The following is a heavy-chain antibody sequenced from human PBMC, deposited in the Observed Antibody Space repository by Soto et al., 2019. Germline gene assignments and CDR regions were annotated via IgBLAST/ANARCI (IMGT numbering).Heavy chain of an antibody. Sequence: EVQLVESGGDLVQPGGTVRLSCAASGFTFSSYWMTWVRQAPGKGLEWVANIKQDGSEKHYVESVKGRFAISRENAKNSLYLRMNSLRIEDTAVYYCARPGGYTYGQIASWGQGTLVTVPS. D-gene: IGHD5-12*01. CDR2: IKQDGSEK. V-gene: IGHV3-7*03. CDR1: GFTFSSYW. CDR3: ARPGGYTYGQIAS. J-gene: IGHJ4*02.